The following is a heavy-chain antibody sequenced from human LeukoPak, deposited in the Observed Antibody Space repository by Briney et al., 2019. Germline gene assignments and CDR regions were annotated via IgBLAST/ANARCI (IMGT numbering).Heavy chain of an antibody. Sequence: GGSLRLSCAASGFTFSSYWMHWVRQAPGKGLVWVSHINSDGSSTTYADSVKGRFTISRDNAKNTLFLQMNSLRDEDTAVYHCGRTYDEGRPFLWGQGTLVTVSS. D-gene: IGHD3-16*01. J-gene: IGHJ4*02. CDR3: GRTYDEGRPFL. V-gene: IGHV3-74*01. CDR1: GFTFSSYW. CDR2: INSDGSST.